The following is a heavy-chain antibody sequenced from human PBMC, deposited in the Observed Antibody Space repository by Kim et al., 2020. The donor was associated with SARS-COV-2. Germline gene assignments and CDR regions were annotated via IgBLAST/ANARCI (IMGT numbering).Heavy chain of an antibody. V-gene: IGHV4-4*09. D-gene: IGHD6-19*01. J-gene: IGHJ4*02. Sequence: NSNPDLKRRVTISVDTSKNQFTLKRSSVTAADTAVYYWARYSGWMSGFDYWGQGTLVTVSS. CDR3: ARYSGWMSGFDY.